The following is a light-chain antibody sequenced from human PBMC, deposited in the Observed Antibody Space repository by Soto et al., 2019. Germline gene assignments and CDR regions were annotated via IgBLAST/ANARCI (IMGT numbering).Light chain of an antibody. CDR1: QSVSNNH. V-gene: IGKV3-20*01. CDR2: GAS. Sequence: EIVLTQSPGTLSLSPGERATLSCRASQSVSNNHLSWYQQKFGQAPRLLIYGASIRATGIPDRFSGSGSGTDFTLTISRLEPEDFAVYYCQQYGSSLKSFGQGTKVENK. CDR3: QQYGSSLKS. J-gene: IGKJ1*01.